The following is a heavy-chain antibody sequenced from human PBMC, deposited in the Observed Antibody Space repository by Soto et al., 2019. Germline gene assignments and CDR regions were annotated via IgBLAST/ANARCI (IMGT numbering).Heavy chain of an antibody. Sequence: TSETLSLTCAVSGGSISSSNWWSWVRQPPGKGLEWIGEIYHSGSTNYNPSLKSRVTISVDKSKNQFSLKLSSVTAADTAVYYCARVGSPIYDMVRGYYFDDWGQGTLVTVSS. V-gene: IGHV4-4*02. CDR1: GGSISSSNW. CDR2: IYHSGST. CDR3: ARVGSPIYDMVRGYYFDD. D-gene: IGHD3-10*01. J-gene: IGHJ4*02.